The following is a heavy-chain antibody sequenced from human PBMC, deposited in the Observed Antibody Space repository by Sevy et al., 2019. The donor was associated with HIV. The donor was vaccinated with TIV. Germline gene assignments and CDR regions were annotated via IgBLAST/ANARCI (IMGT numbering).Heavy chain of an antibody. CDR3: AKMVVVVAVHYYGMDV. J-gene: IGHJ6*02. Sequence: GESLKISCAASGFTFSSYGMHWVRQAPGKGLEWVAVISYDGSNKYYADSVKGRFTISRDNSKNTLYLQMNSLRAEDTAVYYCAKMVVVVAVHYYGMDVWGQGTTVTVSS. V-gene: IGHV3-30*18. CDR2: ISYDGSNK. CDR1: GFTFSSYG. D-gene: IGHD2-15*01.